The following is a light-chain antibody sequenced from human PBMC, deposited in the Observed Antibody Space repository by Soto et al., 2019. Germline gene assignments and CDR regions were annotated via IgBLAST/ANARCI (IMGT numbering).Light chain of an antibody. V-gene: IGLV3-9*01. CDR2: RDS. CDR3: QVWDSSTASV. CDR1: NIGSKN. Sequence: SYELTQPLSVSVALGQTARITCGGNNIGSKNVHWYQQKPGQAPVLVIYRDSNRPSGIPERFSGSNSGNTATLTISRAQAGAEDDYFRQVWDSSTASVFGGGTKLTVL. J-gene: IGLJ3*02.